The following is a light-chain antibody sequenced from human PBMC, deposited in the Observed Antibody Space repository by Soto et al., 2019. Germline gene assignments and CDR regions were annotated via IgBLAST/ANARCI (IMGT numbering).Light chain of an antibody. V-gene: IGLV2-14*01. Sequence: CVLTQSASVSRSPGQSITISCTGTSSDVGNYNYVSWYQQHPGEVPKLIIFNVNNRPSGVSNRLSGSKSGNTASLTISGLQAEDEADYYCSSFTSSTTYVFGTGTKVTVL. CDR2: NVN. CDR3: SSFTSSTTYV. CDR1: SSDVGNYNY. J-gene: IGLJ1*01.